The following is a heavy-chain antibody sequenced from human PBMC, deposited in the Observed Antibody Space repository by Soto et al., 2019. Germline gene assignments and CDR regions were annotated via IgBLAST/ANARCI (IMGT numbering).Heavy chain of an antibody. Sequence: SETVSLTCSVSGDSIGNSNYYWGWIRQPPGKGLEWIGNIYYSGRTYYNPSLKSRVAISVDTSKNQFSLKLSSVTAADTALYYCARSNSGYYKWFDPWGQGTLVTVSS. J-gene: IGHJ5*02. CDR3: ARSNSGYYKWFDP. V-gene: IGHV4-39*01. CDR1: GDSIGNSNYY. D-gene: IGHD3-3*01. CDR2: IYYSGRT.